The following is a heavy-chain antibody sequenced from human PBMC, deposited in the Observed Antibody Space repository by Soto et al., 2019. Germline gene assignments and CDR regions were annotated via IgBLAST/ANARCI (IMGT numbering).Heavy chain of an antibody. Sequence: GGSLTLSCAASGFTFSSYAMSWVRQAPGKGLEWVSAISGSGGSTYYADSVKGRFTISRDNSKNTLYLQMNSLRAEDTAVYYCSITTHDHENGMDVWGQGIMVTVFS. CDR2: ISGSGGST. J-gene: IGHJ6*02. D-gene: IGHD3-3*01. V-gene: IGHV3-23*01. CDR1: GFTFSSYA. CDR3: SITTHDHENGMDV.